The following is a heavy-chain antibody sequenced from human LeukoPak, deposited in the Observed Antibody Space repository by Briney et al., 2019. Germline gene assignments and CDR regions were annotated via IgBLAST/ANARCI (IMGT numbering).Heavy chain of an antibody. CDR3: ARAEYYYGSGSYYIRRVYFDY. Sequence: SETLSLTCAVSGASISSSNYYWGWVRQSPGKGLEWIGNIYSSGNTYYNASLKSRVTMYIDTSKNQFSLKLSSVTAADTAVYYCARAEYYYGSGSYYIRRVYFDYWGQGTLVTVSS. CDR1: GASISSSNYY. D-gene: IGHD3-10*01. J-gene: IGHJ4*02. CDR2: IYSSGNT. V-gene: IGHV4-39*07.